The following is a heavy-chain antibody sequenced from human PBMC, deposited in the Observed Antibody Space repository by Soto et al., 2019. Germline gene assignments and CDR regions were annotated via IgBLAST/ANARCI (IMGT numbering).Heavy chain of an antibody. CDR1: GFTFSSYA. J-gene: IGHJ4*02. V-gene: IGHV3-30*04. Sequence: PGGSLRLSCAASGFTFSSYAIHWVRQAPGKGLEWVAVIPYDGSNKYYADSVKGRFTISRDNSKNTLYLQMNSLRAEDTAVYYCAGIGELFDYWGQGTLVTVSS. CDR2: IPYDGSNK. CDR3: AGIGELFDY. D-gene: IGHD3-10*01.